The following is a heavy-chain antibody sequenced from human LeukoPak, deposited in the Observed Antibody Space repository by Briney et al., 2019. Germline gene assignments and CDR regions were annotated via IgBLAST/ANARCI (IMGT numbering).Heavy chain of an antibody. D-gene: IGHD6-19*01. CDR1: GFTLRTFW. CDR2: IKQDGSET. CDR3: ARGHSSAWYVDYFDY. J-gene: IGHJ4*02. Sequence: GGSLRLSCAASGFTLRTFWMSWVRQAPGKGLEWVANIKQDGSETFYVDSVKGRFTISRDNAKDSLYLQMNSLRAEDTALYYCARGHSSAWYVDYFDYWGQATLVTVSS. V-gene: IGHV3-7*05.